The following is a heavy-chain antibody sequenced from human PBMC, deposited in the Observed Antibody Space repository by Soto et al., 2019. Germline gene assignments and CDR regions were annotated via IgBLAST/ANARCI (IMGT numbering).Heavy chain of an antibody. CDR2: IYYSGST. V-gene: IGHV4-31*03. D-gene: IGHD3-10*01. J-gene: IGHJ4*02. Sequence: QVQLQESGPGLVKPSQTLSLTCTVSGGSISSGGYYWSWIRQHPGKGLEWIGYIYYSGSTYYNPSLKSRVTISVDTSKSQSSLKLSSVTAADTAVYYCARGLEWFGELLDYWGQGTLVTVSS. CDR3: ARGLEWFGELLDY. CDR1: GGSISSGGYY.